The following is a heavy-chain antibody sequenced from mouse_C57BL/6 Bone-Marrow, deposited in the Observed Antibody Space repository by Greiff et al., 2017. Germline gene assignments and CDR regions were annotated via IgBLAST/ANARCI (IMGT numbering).Heavy chain of an antibody. V-gene: IGHV14-4*01. J-gene: IGHJ2*01. D-gene: IGHD2-3*01. CDR3: SSFDGNYFDF. CDR2: FDPEIGDT. CDR1: GFNIKDDY. Sequence: EVQLQESGAELVRPGASVQLSCTASGFNIKDDYIHWVKQRPEQGLEWIGWFDPEIGDTEYASKFQGKATITSDTSSNTAYLQLSSLTSEDTAVYYCSSFDGNYFDFWGQGTPLTVAS.